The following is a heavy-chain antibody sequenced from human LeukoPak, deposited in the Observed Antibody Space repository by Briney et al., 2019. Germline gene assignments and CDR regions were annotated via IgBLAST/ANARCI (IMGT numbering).Heavy chain of an antibody. CDR2: IYPGDSGT. V-gene: IGHV5-51*01. Sequence: GESLKISCKGPGYRLTSYWICLVLQTPAKGLERMGIIYPGDSGTSYSQSFQGQVTLPADKSISTAYLQWSSLKATDTAMYYCARLEGATFPVDPWGQGTLVTVSS. D-gene: IGHD1-26*01. CDR1: GYRLTSYW. CDR3: ARLEGATFPVDP. J-gene: IGHJ5*02.